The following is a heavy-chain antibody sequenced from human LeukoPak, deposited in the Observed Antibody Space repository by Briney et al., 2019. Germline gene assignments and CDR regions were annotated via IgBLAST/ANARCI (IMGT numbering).Heavy chain of an antibody. Sequence: SETLSLTCTVSGGSISSSSYDWGWIRQPPGRGLEWIGSIDYSGSTYYNPSPESRGTGSGDRSKNQFSLKLSSVTAADTAVYYCASLYGDYERDYYFDYWGQGTLVTVSS. D-gene: IGHD4-17*01. CDR3: ASLYGDYERDYYFDY. CDR2: IDYSGST. J-gene: IGHJ4*02. V-gene: IGHV4-39*01. CDR1: GGSISSSSYD.